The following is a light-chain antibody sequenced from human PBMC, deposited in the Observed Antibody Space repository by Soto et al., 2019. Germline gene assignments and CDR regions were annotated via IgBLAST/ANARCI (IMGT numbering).Light chain of an antibody. Sequence: QSVLTQPPSVSGAPGQRVTISCTGSSSNIGAGYDVHWYQQLPGTAPKLLIYGNSNRPSGVPDRFSGSKSGTSASLAITGLQAEDEADYYCQSYDSSLSXSYVFGTGTKVTVL. CDR3: QSYDSSLSXSYV. V-gene: IGLV1-40*01. CDR2: GNS. CDR1: SSNIGAGYD. J-gene: IGLJ1*01.